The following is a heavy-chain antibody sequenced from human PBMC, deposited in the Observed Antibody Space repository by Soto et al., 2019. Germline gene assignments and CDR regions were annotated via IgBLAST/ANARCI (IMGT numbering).Heavy chain of an antibody. D-gene: IGHD1-26*01. CDR3: VKDEGSSRPFDY. CDR2: ISGSGSTI. J-gene: IGHJ4*02. CDR1: GFTFSDYY. V-gene: IGHV3-11*04. Sequence: GGSLRVSCAASGFTFSDYYMSWIHQAPGKGLEWVSYISGSGSTIYYADSVKGRFTISRDNAKNSLYLQMSSLRAEDTALYYCVKDEGSSRPFDYWGQGTLVTVSS.